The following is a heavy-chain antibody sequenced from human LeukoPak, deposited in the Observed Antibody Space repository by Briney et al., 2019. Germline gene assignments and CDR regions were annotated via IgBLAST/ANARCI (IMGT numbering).Heavy chain of an antibody. D-gene: IGHD3-22*01. CDR1: GFTFSSYA. Sequence: GGSLRLSCAASGFTFSSYAMSWVRQAPGKGLEWVSAISGSGGSTYYADSVKGRFTISRDNSKNTLYLQMNSLRAEDTAVYYCAKGVQYYYDSSGYYFDYWGRGTLVTVSS. CDR2: ISGSGGST. CDR3: AKGVQYYYDSSGYYFDY. J-gene: IGHJ4*02. V-gene: IGHV3-23*01.